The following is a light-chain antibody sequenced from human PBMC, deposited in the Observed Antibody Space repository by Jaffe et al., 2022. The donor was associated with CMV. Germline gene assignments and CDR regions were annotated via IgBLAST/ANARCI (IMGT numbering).Light chain of an antibody. CDR3: MEGTHPFT. V-gene: IGKV2-30*01. CDR1: ESLVWSDREIY. J-gene: IGKJ3*01. CDR2: KVS. Sequence: DAVLTQSPLSLPVTLGQPASISCKSNESLVWSDREIYLNWFQQRPGQSPRRLIYKVSIRDSGVPDRFSGSGSGNDFTLKISRVEAEDVAVYYCMEGTHPFTFGPGTKVDIK.